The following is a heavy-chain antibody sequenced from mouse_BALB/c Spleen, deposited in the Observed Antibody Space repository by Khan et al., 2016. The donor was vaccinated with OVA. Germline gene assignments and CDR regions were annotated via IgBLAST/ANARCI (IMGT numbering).Heavy chain of an antibody. CDR2: IGPGSSNA. Sequence: DLVKPGASVKLSCKASGYTFTSYWINWIKQRPGQGLEWIGRIGPGSSNAYYNDMFKGKATLTVATSSNAAYIQLSSRSSEDYAVYVCARENYYGRSCYAIDYWGQGTAVTVSA. V-gene: IGHV1S41*01. J-gene: IGHJ4*01. D-gene: IGHD1-1*01. CDR1: GYTFTSYW. CDR3: ARENYYGRSCYAIDY.